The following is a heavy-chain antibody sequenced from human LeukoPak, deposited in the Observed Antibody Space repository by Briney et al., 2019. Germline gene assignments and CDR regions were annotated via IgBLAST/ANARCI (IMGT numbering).Heavy chain of an antibody. Sequence: GASVKVSCKASGYTFISYYMHWVRQAPGQGLEWMGIINPSGGSTSYAQKFQGRVTMTRDMSTSTVYMELSSLRSEDTAVYYCARERYSGSYYYYYYYYMDVWGKGTTVTVSS. CDR3: ARERYSGSYYYYYYYYMDV. CDR1: GYTFISYY. D-gene: IGHD1-26*01. CDR2: INPSGGST. V-gene: IGHV1-46*01. J-gene: IGHJ6*03.